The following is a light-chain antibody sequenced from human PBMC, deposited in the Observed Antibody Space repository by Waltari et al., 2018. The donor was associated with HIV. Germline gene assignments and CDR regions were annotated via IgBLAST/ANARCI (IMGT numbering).Light chain of an antibody. CDR1: SGSIASNY. CDR2: EDN. CDR3: QSYDSNTFWV. V-gene: IGLV6-57*01. Sequence: NFMLTQPHSVSESPGKTVTISCTRSSGSIASNYVQWYQQRPGSSPSTVIYEDNQRPSGGPYRFSGSIDSSSNSASLTISGLKTEDEADSDCQSYDSNTFWVFGGGTKLTVL. J-gene: IGLJ3*02.